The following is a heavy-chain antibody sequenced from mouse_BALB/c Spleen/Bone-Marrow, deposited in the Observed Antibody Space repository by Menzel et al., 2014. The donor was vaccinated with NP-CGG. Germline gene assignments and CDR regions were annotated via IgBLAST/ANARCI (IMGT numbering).Heavy chain of an antibody. Sequence: EVKLQESGGGLVKPGGSLKLSCAASGFAFSSYDMSWVRQTPEKRLEWVATISSGGSYTYYPDSVKGRFTISRDDARNTLYLQMSGLRSVDTALYYCVRHPYSGKSPAWFVYSGQGTLVTVS. CDR3: VRHPYSGKSPAWFVY. D-gene: IGHD2-10*01. V-gene: IGHV5-9*02. CDR2: ISSGGSYT. CDR1: GFAFSSYD. J-gene: IGHJ3*01.